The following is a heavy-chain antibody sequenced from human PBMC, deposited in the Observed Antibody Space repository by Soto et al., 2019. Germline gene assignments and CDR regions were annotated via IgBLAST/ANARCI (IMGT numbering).Heavy chain of an antibody. Sequence: ASVKVSCKASGYVFTNYYIHWVRQAPGQGLEWMGIIKTAGGDTNYAQKFRGRVTMTRDTSTSTVYMELSSLTSEDTGVYFCAKVYYDSSGYRALDYWGRGTLVTVSS. V-gene: IGHV1-46*01. CDR3: AKVYYDSSGYRALDY. J-gene: IGHJ4*02. CDR2: IKTAGGDT. D-gene: IGHD3-22*01. CDR1: GYVFTNYY.